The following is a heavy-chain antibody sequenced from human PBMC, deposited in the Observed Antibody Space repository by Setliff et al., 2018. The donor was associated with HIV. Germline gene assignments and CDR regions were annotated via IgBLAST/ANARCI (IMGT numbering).Heavy chain of an antibody. V-gene: IGHV1-69*13. D-gene: IGHD2-2*01. CDR2: IIPLFGRS. J-gene: IGHJ6*03. CDR3: ARASHQYSTDPYHYYMDV. Sequence: GASVKVSCKPSGGTFSNYAIGWVRQAPGQGLEWMGGIIPLFGRSNYAQKFQGRVTITADESTSTAYMELSRLRSEDTAVYYCARASHQYSTDPYHYYMDVWGTGTTVTVSS. CDR1: GGTFSNYA.